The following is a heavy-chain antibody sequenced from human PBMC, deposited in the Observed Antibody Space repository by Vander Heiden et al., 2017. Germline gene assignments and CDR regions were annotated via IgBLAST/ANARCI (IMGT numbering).Heavy chain of an antibody. CDR2: ISGSGGST. V-gene: IGHV3-23*01. D-gene: IGHD2-2*01. J-gene: IGHJ4*02. Sequence: EVQLLESGGGLVQPGGSLRLSCAASGFTLSSDAMSWVRQAPGKGLEWVSGISGSGGSTYYADSVKGRFTISRDNSKNTLYLQMNSLRAEDTAVYYCAGYCSSTSCYYDYWGQGTLVTVSS. CDR1: GFTLSSDA. CDR3: AGYCSSTSCYYDY.